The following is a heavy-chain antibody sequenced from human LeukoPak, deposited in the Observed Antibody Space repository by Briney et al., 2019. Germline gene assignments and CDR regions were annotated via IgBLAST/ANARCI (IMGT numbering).Heavy chain of an antibody. D-gene: IGHD4-17*01. V-gene: IGHV3-21*01. J-gene: IGHJ4*02. Sequence: GGSLRLSCAASGFTFSNYSMNWVRQAPGKGLEWVSSISSSSSYIYYADSVQGRFTISRDNAKNSLYLQMNSLRAEDTAVYFCASGYGDYTDSFDYWGQGTLVTASS. CDR2: ISSSSSYI. CDR3: ASGYGDYTDSFDY. CDR1: GFTFSNYS.